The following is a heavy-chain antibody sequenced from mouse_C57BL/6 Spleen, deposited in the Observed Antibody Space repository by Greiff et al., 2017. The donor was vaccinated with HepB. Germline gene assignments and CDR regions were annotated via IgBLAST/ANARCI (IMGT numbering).Heavy chain of an antibody. J-gene: IGHJ2*01. CDR2: ISSGGSYT. V-gene: IGHV5-6*01. Sequence: EVKLMESGGDLVKPGGSLKLSCAASGFTFSSYGMSWVRQTPDKRLEWVATISSGGSYTYYPDSVKGRFTISRDNAKNTLYLQMSSLKSEDTAMYYCARHGPYYGNYVDYWGQGTTLTVSS. CDR3: ARHGPYYGNYVDY. CDR1: GFTFSSYG. D-gene: IGHD2-10*01.